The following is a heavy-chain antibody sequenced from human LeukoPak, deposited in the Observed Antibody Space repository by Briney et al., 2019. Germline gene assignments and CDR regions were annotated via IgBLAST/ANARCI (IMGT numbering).Heavy chain of an antibody. Sequence: SAKLSCKASGGTFSSYAISWVRQAPGQGLEWMGRIIPIFGIANYAQKFQGRVTITADKSTSTAYMELSSLRSEDTAVYYCARVSVEMATIEGWFAPWGQGTLVTVSS. CDR2: IIPIFGIA. J-gene: IGHJ5*02. V-gene: IGHV1-69*04. D-gene: IGHD5-24*01. CDR3: ARVSVEMATIEGWFAP. CDR1: GGTFSSYA.